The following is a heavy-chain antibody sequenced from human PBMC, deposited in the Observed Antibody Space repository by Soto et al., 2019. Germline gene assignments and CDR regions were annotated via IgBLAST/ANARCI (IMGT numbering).Heavy chain of an antibody. V-gene: IGHV1-69*08. CDR2: IIPILGIA. CDR3: ARERDSGYEDY. D-gene: IGHD5-12*01. Sequence: QVQLVQSGAEVKQPGSSVKVSCKASGGTFSSYTISWVRQAPGQGLEWMGRIIPILGIANYAQKFQGRITITADKSTSTAYRELSSLRSEDTAVYYCARERDSGYEDYWGQGTLVTVSS. CDR1: GGTFSSYT. J-gene: IGHJ4*02.